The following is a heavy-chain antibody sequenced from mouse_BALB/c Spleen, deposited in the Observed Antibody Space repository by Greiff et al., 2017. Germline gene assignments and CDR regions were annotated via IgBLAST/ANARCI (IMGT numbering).Heavy chain of an antibody. J-gene: IGHJ2*01. CDR1: GFTFSSYG. CDR3: ARRDGSFDY. V-gene: IGHV5-6*01. D-gene: IGHD3-3*01. Sequence: EVQGVESGGDLVKPGGSLKLSCAASGFTFSSYGMSWVRQTPDKRLEWVATISSGGSYTYYPDSVKGRFTISRDNAKNTLYLQMSSLKSEDTAMYYCARRDGSFDYWGQGTTLTVSS. CDR2: ISSGGSYT.